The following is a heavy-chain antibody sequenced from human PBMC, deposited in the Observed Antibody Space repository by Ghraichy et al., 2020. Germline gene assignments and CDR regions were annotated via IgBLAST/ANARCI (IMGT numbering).Heavy chain of an antibody. CDR1: GFTFSSYG. D-gene: IGHD2-2*01. CDR2: IRYDGSNK. Sequence: LSLTCAASGFTFSSYGMHWVRQAPGKGLEWVAFIRYDGSNKYYVDSLKCRFTISRDNSKNTLYLQMNSLRAEDTAVYYCAKDRDIVVVPAALNFDYWGQGTLVTVSS. V-gene: IGHV3-30*02. CDR3: AKDRDIVVVPAALNFDY. J-gene: IGHJ4*02.